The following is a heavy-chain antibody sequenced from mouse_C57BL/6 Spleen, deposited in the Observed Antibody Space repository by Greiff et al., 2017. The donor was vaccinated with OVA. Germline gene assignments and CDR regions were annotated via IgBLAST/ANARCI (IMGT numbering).Heavy chain of an antibody. Sequence: QVQLKESGAELARPGASVKMSCKASGYTFTSYTMHWVKQRPGQGLEWIGYINPSSGYTKYNQKFKDKATLTADKSSSTAYMQLSSLTSEDSAVYYCARWELVAYWGQGTLVTVSA. CDR1: GYTFTSYT. CDR3: ARWELVAY. D-gene: IGHD4-1*01. J-gene: IGHJ3*01. CDR2: INPSSGYT. V-gene: IGHV1-4*01.